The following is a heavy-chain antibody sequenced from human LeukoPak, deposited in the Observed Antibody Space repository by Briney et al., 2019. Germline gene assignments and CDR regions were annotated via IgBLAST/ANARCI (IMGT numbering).Heavy chain of an antibody. D-gene: IGHD4-23*01. V-gene: IGHV1-18*01. Sequence: ASVKVSCKTSGYTFTSYGISWVRQAPGQGLEWMGWISTYNVNTNYAQNLQGRVTMTTDTSTSTAYMELRSLRSDDTAVYYWARADDYGGNPGAFDIWGQGTMVTVSS. CDR3: ARADDYGGNPGAFDI. CDR1: GYTFTSYG. CDR2: ISTYNVNT. J-gene: IGHJ3*02.